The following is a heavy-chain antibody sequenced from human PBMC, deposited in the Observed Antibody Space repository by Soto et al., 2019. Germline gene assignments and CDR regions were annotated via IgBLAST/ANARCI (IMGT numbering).Heavy chain of an antibody. CDR3: ARGNDILSGSGSFDV. V-gene: IGHV4-31*03. CDR1: GDSISSDGYY. CDR2: FYYSGTT. J-gene: IGHJ3*01. Sequence: QVQLQESGPGLVRPSQTLSLTCTLSGDSISSDGYYWSWIRQRPGKGLEWIVDFYYSGTTSYYPSLMSRLTISVDTSKNQFSLRLSSVTATDTAVYYCARGNDILSGSGSFDVWGRGTRVTFSS. D-gene: IGHD3-9*01.